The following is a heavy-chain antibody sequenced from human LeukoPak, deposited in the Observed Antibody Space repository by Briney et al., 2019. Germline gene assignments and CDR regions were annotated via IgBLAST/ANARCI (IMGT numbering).Heavy chain of an antibody. CDR1: GFTFSSYA. CDR2: ISYDRSNK. D-gene: IGHD5-18*01. V-gene: IGHV3-30*01. Sequence: GGSLRLSCAASGFTFSSYAMHWVRQAPGKGLEWVAVISYDRSNKYYADSVKGRFTISRDNSKNTLYLQMNSLRAEDTAVYYCAREGYSYGNFDYWGQGTLVTVSS. J-gene: IGHJ4*02. CDR3: AREGYSYGNFDY.